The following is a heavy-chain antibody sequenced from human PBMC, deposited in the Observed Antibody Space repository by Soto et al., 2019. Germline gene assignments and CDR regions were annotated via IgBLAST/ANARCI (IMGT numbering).Heavy chain of an antibody. V-gene: IGHV1-69*02. J-gene: IGHJ4*02. CDR2: IIPILGIA. CDR3: ARALFAAAHSGY. CDR1: GGTFSSYT. Sequence: QVQLVQSGAEVKKPGSSVKVSCKASGGTFSSYTISWVRQAPGQGLEWMGRIIPILGIANYAQKFQGRVTIXAXXSTSTAYMELSSLRSEDTAVYYCARALFAAAHSGYWGQGTLVTVSS. D-gene: IGHD6-13*01.